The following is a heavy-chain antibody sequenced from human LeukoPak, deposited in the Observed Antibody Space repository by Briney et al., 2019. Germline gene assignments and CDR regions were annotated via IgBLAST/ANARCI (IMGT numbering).Heavy chain of an antibody. CDR1: GFTFSSYS. CDR2: ISSSSSYI. Sequence: PGGSLRLSCAASGFTFSSYSMNWVRQAPGKGLEWVSSISSSSSYIYYAASVKGRFTISRDNAKNSLYLQMNSLRAEDTAVYYCAREQGPYFDRFYLELSSPRRAGYYYYYGMDVWGQGTTVTVSS. J-gene: IGHJ6*02. D-gene: IGHD3-9*01. CDR3: AREQGPYFDRFYLELSSPRRAGYYYYYGMDV. V-gene: IGHV3-21*01.